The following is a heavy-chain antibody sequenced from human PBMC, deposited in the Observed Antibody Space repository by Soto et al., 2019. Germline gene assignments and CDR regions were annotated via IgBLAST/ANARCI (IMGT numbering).Heavy chain of an antibody. CDR1: GFSLRSYW. CDR3: VRDEFVKDDA. V-gene: IGHV3-74*01. Sequence: EVQLVESGGGLVQPGGSLRLSCTASGFSLRSYWMHWVRQAPGEGLVWVSGINELGTRTYHADSVRGRFTIPRDNATNTLNLQMTSLRVEDTAVYYCVRDEFVKDDAWAQGTLVTVSS. J-gene: IGHJ5*02. D-gene: IGHD3-10*01. CDR2: INELGTRT.